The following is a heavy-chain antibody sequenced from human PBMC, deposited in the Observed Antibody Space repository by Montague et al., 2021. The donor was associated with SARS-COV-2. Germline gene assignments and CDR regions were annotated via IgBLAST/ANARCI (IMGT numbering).Heavy chain of an antibody. Sequence: SETLSLTCTVSGGSITSCYWSWIRQPPGKGLEYIGYIYYSGSTNYNPSLKSRVTMSVDTSKNRFSLKLSSVTAADTAVYYCARGDGHYYGSGTYPYYWGQGTLVTVSS. CDR3: ARGDGHYYGSGTYPYY. J-gene: IGHJ4*02. CDR1: GGSITSCY. D-gene: IGHD3-10*01. V-gene: IGHV4-59*01. CDR2: IYYSGST.